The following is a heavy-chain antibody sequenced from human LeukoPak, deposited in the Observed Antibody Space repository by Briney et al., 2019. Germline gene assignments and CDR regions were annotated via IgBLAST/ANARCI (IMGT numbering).Heavy chain of an antibody. CDR2: IYYSGST. D-gene: IGHD1-26*01. CDR1: GGSISSSDYY. Sequence: PSETLSLTCTVSGGSISSSDYYWGWIRQPPGKGLEWLASIYYSGSTYYNPSLKSPVPILVDPSKDQFSPELGSVTATDTAVYYCARRTGVGAMDYWGQGTLVTVSS. V-gene: IGHV4-39*01. CDR3: ARRTGVGAMDY. J-gene: IGHJ4*02.